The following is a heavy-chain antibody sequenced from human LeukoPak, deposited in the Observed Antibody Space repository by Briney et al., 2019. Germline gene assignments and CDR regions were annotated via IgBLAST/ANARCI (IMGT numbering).Heavy chain of an antibody. CDR1: GGSISSGVYY. J-gene: IGHJ5*02. D-gene: IGHD6-19*01. CDR2: IYYSGST. V-gene: IGHV4-39*01. CDR3: ARQYSSGWPWFDP. Sequence: PSETLSLTCTVSGGSISSGVYYWGWIRQPPGKGLEWIGSIYYSGSTYYNPSLKSRVTISVDTSKNQFSLKLTSVTAADAAVYYCARQYSSGWPWFDPWGQGTLVTVSS.